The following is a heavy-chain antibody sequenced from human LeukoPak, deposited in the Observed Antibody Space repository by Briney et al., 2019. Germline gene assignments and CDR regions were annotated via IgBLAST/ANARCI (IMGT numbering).Heavy chain of an antibody. V-gene: IGHV3-7*01. CDR1: GFTFSSYW. Sequence: GGSLRLSCAASGFTFSSYWMSWVRQAPGKGLEWVANIKQDGSEKYYVDSVKGRFTISRDNAKNSLYLQMNSLRAEDTAVYYCARDVSGRPYYYYYYMDVWGKGTTVTVSS. CDR3: ARDVSGRPYYYYYYMDV. D-gene: IGHD6-19*01. CDR2: IKQDGSEK. J-gene: IGHJ6*03.